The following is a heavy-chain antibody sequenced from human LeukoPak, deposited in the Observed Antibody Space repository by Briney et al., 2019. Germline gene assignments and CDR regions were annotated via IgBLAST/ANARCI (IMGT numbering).Heavy chain of an antibody. CDR2: ISYDGSNK. D-gene: IGHD3-3*01. CDR3: AKDKGYDFWSGYEGAFDI. V-gene: IGHV3-30*18. J-gene: IGHJ3*02. CDR1: GFTFSSYG. Sequence: GGSLRLSCAASGFTFSSYGMHWVRQAPGKGLEWVAVISYDGSNKYYADSVKGRFTISRDNSKNTLYLQMNSLRAEDTAVYYCAKDKGYDFWSGYEGAFDIWGQGTMVTVSS.